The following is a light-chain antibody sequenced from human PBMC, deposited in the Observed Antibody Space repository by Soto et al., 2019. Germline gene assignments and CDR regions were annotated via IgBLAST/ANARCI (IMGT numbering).Light chain of an antibody. CDR1: QSVGRD. Sequence: EIVMTQSPATLSVSPGEGATLSCRASQSVGRDLAWYQQKPGQAPRLLIYGASTRATGIPARFTGSGSGTEFTLAINSLQSEGFAVYWCQQYNTWPPIFGPGTTVDIK. V-gene: IGKV3-15*01. J-gene: IGKJ3*01. CDR2: GAS. CDR3: QQYNTWPPI.